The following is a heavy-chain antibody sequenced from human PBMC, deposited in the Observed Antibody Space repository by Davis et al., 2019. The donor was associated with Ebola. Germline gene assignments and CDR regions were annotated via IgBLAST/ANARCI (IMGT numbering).Heavy chain of an antibody. J-gene: IGHJ4*02. CDR3: ARDHAMVRGVVPLGSDY. Sequence: ASVKVSCKASGYTFTSYGISWVRQAPGQGLEWMGWISAYNGNTNYAQKLQGRVTMTTDTSTSTAYMELRSLRSDDTAVYYWARDHAMVRGVVPLGSDYWGQGTLVTVSS. CDR1: GYTFTSYG. V-gene: IGHV1-18*04. CDR2: ISAYNGNT. D-gene: IGHD3-10*01.